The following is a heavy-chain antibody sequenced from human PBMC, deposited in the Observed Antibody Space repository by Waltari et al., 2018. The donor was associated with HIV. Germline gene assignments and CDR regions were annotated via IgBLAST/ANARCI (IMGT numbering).Heavy chain of an antibody. D-gene: IGHD6-13*01. J-gene: IGHJ6*02. CDR1: GFTFSHYG. CDR2: ISGSGGST. CDR3: VKEYQYSHSWYSYYGMDV. V-gene: IGHV3-23*01. Sequence: EVQVLESGGALVQPGGSLRLSCAASGFTFSHYGMSWVRQAPGKGLEWVSTISGSGGSTYYADSVKGRFTVSRDNSKNTLYLQMNSLRAEDTAVYFCVKEYQYSHSWYSYYGMDVWGQGTTVTVSS.